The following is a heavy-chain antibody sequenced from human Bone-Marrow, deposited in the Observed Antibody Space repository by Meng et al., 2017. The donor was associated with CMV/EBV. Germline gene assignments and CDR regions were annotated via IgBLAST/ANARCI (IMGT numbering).Heavy chain of an antibody. CDR3: ARSLEYSSLFGIDP. V-gene: IGHV1-2*02. D-gene: IGHD2/OR15-2a*01. CDR2: INPKSGAT. Sequence: ASEKVSCKASGYTFIDKYMHWVRQAPGQGLEWMGNINPKSGATTYARKFRGRVAMTRDTSLTTAYMELNRLTSDDTATYYCARSLEYSSLFGIDPWGQGTLVTVSS. J-gene: IGHJ5*02. CDR1: GYTFIDKY.